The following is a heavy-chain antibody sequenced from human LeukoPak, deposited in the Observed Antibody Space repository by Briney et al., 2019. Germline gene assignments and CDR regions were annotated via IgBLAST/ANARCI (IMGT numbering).Heavy chain of an antibody. Sequence: GGSLRLSCAASGFTFSSYAMSWVRQAPGKGLEWVSGISGSGDNTYYADSVKGRFTISRDNSKNTLYVQMNSLTAEDTAVYYCAKAALDFSPFDFWGRGTLVTVSS. V-gene: IGHV3-23*01. CDR2: ISGSGDNT. D-gene: IGHD4-11*01. CDR3: AKAALDFSPFDF. CDR1: GFTFSSYA. J-gene: IGHJ4*02.